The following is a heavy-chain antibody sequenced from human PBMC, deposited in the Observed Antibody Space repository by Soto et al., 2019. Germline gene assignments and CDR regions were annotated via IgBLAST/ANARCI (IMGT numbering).Heavy chain of an antibody. V-gene: IGHV5-51*01. D-gene: IGHD1-26*01. J-gene: IGHJ6*02. CDR3: SLYCCYYVYYYYGMDV. Sequence: GESLKISCKGSGYSFTSYWIGWVRQMPGKGLEWMGIIYPGDSDTRYSPSFQGQVTISADKSISTAYLQWSSLKASDTAMYYCSLYCCYYVYYYYGMDVWGQGTTVTVSS. CDR2: IYPGDSDT. CDR1: GYSFTSYW.